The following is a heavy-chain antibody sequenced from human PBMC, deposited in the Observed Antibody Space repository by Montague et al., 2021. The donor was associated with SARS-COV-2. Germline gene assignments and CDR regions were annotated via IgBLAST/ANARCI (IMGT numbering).Heavy chain of an antibody. D-gene: IGHD3-16*02. CDR1: GASMSTKNYY. CDR2: ISSSATS. Sequence: SETLSLTCTFSGASMSTKNYYCGLIRQPPGNVLEWIGIISSSATSYSNPSLKSRGTMSVDTSRNQLSLNLSSVTVADTAVSYCARVGNTLGGVSGIRYYLAYWGQGTLVTVSS. J-gene: IGHJ4*02. CDR3: ARVGNTLGGVSGIRYYLAY. V-gene: IGHV4-39*01.